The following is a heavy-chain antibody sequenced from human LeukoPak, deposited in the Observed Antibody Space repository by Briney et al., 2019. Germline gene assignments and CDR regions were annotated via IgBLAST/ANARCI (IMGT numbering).Heavy chain of an antibody. Sequence: SGGSLRLSCAASGFTFSSYSMNWVRQAPGKGVEWVSYISSSSSTIYYADSVKGRFTISRDNAKNSLYLQMNSLRAEDTAIYYCARDPWFGEKNCYFDYWGQGTLVTVSS. D-gene: IGHD3-10*01. CDR3: ARDPWFGEKNCYFDY. V-gene: IGHV3-48*04. J-gene: IGHJ4*02. CDR2: ISSSSSTI. CDR1: GFTFSSYS.